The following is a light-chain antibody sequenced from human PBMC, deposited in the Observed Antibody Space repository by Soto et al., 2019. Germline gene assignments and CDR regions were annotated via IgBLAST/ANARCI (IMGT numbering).Light chain of an antibody. J-gene: IGKJ3*01. Sequence: DIQMTQSPSSLSASIGDRVSITCRASQSIGNFLNWYQQKPGKVPKLLIYAASNLHSGVPSRFSGSGPGTEFTLTISSLQLEDFAAYYCQQSYTSPAFTFGPGTRVNAK. CDR3: QQSYTSPAFT. V-gene: IGKV1-39*01. CDR1: QSIGNF. CDR2: AAS.